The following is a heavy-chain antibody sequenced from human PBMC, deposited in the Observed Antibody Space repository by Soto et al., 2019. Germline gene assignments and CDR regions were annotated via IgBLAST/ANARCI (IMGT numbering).Heavy chain of an antibody. V-gene: IGHV3-66*02. Sequence: GSLRLSCAASGFTVSSNYMSWVRQAPGKGLEWVSVIYSGGSTYYADSVKCQFTISRDNSKNTLYLQMNSLRAEDKAEYYCARAFDYGDYVETDYWGQGTLVTVSS. J-gene: IGHJ4*02. D-gene: IGHD4-17*01. CDR3: ARAFDYGDYVETDY. CDR1: GFTVSSNY. CDR2: IYSGGST.